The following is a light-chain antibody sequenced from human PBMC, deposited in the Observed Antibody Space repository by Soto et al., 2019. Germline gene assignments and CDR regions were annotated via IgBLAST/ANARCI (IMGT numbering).Light chain of an antibody. CDR3: QSYDSSLSGVV. J-gene: IGLJ2*01. Sequence: QSVLTQPPSVSGAPGQRVTISCTGSSSNIGAGYDVHWYQQLPGTAPKLLISANTNRPSGVPDRFSGSKSGTSASLAITGLQAEDEADYYCQSYDSSLSGVVFGGGTQLTVL. CDR2: ANT. V-gene: IGLV1-40*01. CDR1: SSNIGAGYD.